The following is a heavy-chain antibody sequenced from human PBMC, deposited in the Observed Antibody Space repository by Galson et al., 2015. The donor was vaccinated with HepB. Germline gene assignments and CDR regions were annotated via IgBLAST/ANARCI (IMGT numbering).Heavy chain of an antibody. CDR2: ISGSGGST. V-gene: IGHV3-23*01. Sequence: SLRLSCAASGFTFSSYAMSWVRQAPGKGLEWVSAISGSGGSTYYADSVKGRFTISRDNSKNTLYLQMNSLRAEDTAVYYCAKDGGGGMWQLGWFFDYWGQGTLVTVSS. CDR3: AKDGGGGMWQLGWFFDY. J-gene: IGHJ4*02. D-gene: IGHD1-26*01. CDR1: GFTFSSYA.